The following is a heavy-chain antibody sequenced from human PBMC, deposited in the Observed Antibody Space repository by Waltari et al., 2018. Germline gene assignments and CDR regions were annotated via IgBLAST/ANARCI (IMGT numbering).Heavy chain of an antibody. CDR1: GGTFRRYA. V-gene: IGHV1-69*12. CDR3: ASLVATYYDFWSGYHTFDY. D-gene: IGHD3-3*01. J-gene: IGHJ4*02. Sequence: QVQLVQSGAEVKKPGSSVKVSCKASGGTFRRYAISWVRQAPGQGLEWMGGIIPIFGTANYAQKFQGRVTITADESTSTAYMELSSLRSEDTAVYYCASLVATYYDFWSGYHTFDYWGQGTLVTVSS. CDR2: IIPIFGTA.